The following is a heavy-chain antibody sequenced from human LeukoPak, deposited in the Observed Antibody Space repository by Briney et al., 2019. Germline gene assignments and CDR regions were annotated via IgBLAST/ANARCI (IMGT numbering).Heavy chain of an antibody. D-gene: IGHD3-10*01. Sequence: GGSLRLSCAASGFTFSSYAMNWVRQAPGKGLEWVSGISGSGDSTYYPDSEKGRFTIPRDNPKTTLYLHMNSLRADDTAVYYCAKDGARGVIPRFDPWGQGTLVTVAS. CDR2: ISGSGDST. J-gene: IGHJ5*02. CDR3: AKDGARGVIPRFDP. V-gene: IGHV3-23*01. CDR1: GFTFSSYA.